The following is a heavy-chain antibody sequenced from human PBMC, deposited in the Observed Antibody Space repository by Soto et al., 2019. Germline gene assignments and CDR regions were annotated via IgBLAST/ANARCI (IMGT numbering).Heavy chain of an antibody. J-gene: IGHJ3*02. Sequence: QVQLVESGGGVVQPGRSLRLSCAASGFTFGSYGMHWVRQAPGKGLEWVAVIWYDGTNKYYADSVKGRFTISRDNSKNTVYLHMSGMRAEDTAVYYCARKLDLDAFDIWGRGTMVTVSS. D-gene: IGHD3-10*01. CDR1: GFTFGSYG. V-gene: IGHV3-33*01. CDR2: IWYDGTNK. CDR3: ARKLDLDAFDI.